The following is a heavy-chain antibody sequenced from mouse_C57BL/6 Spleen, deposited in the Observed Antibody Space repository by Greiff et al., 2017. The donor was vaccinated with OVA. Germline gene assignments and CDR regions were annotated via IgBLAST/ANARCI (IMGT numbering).Heavy chain of an antibody. CDR2: INSDGGTT. J-gene: IGHJ3*01. Sequence: EVKVVESGGGLVQPGESLKLSCESNEYEFPSHDMSWVRTTPEKRLELVAAINSDGGTTYYPDTMERRFIISRDNTKKTLYLQMSSLRSEDTALYFCARHDMGAGFAYWGQGTLVTVSA. CDR1: EYEFPSHD. D-gene: IGHD1-1*02. CDR3: ARHDMGAGFAY. V-gene: IGHV5-2*01.